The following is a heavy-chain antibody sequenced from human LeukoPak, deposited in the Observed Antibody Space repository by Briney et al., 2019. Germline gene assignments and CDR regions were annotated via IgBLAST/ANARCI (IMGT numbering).Heavy chain of an antibody. V-gene: IGHV1-18*01. J-gene: IGHJ6*02. CDR1: GYTFTSYG. CDR2: ISAYDGNT. CDR3: TREGRRVVSSYYYYGMDV. D-gene: IGHD6-6*01. Sequence: GSVKVSCKASGYTFTSYGISWVRQAPGQGLEWMGWISAYDGNTNYAQKLQSRVTMTTDTSTSTAYMELRSLRSDDTAVYYCTREGRRVVSSYYYYGMDVWGQGTTVTVSS.